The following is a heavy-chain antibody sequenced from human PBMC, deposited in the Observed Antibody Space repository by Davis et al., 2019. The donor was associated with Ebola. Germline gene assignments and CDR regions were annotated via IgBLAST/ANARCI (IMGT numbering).Heavy chain of an antibody. J-gene: IGHJ4*02. CDR1: GYTFTSYG. D-gene: IGHD3-3*01. CDR3: ARETGITIFGVAEDFDY. V-gene: IGHV1-18*01. CDR2: ISAYNGNT. Sequence: ASVKVSCKASGYTFTSYGISWVRQAPGQGLEWMGWISAYNGNTNYAQKLQGRVTMTTDTSTSTAYMELRSLRSDDTAVYYCARETGITIFGVAEDFDYWGQGTLVTVSS.